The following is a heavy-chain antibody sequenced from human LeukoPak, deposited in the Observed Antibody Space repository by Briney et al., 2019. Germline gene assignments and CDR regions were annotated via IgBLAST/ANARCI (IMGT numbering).Heavy chain of an antibody. D-gene: IGHD3-3*01. CDR1: GYTLTELS. J-gene: IGHJ6*02. CDR3: ATEVGRTPGSGYYGMDV. V-gene: IGHV1-24*01. CDR2: FDPEDGET. Sequence: ASVKVSCKVSGYTLTELSMHWVRQAPGKGLEWMGGFDPEDGETIYAQKFQGRVTMTEDTSTDTAYMELSSLRSEDTAVYYCATEVGRTPGSGYYGMDVWGQGTTVTVSS.